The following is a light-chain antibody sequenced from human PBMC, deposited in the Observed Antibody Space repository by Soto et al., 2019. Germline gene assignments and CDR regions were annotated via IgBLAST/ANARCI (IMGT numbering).Light chain of an antibody. CDR2: DVN. V-gene: IGLV2-14*03. CDR1: SSDICNSNY. CDR3: SSYTSSSLLYV. J-gene: IGLJ1*01. Sequence: QSALTQPASVSGSPGQSITISCTGTSSDICNSNYVSWYQQHPGKAPKLIIYDVNNRPSGISNRFSGSKSASTASLTISGLQAEDEADYYCSSYTSSSLLYVFGTGTKVTVL.